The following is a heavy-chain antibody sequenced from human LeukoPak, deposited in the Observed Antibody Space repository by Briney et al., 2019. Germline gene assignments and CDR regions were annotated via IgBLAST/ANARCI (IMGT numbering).Heavy chain of an antibody. CDR2: INTNTGNP. V-gene: IGHV7-4-1*02. CDR3: ARERPHSSGRLLFDY. Sequence: INTNTGNPTYAQGFTGRFVFSLDTSVSTAYLQISSLKAEDTAVYYCARERPHSSGRLLFDYWGQGTLVTVSS. D-gene: IGHD6-19*01. J-gene: IGHJ4*02.